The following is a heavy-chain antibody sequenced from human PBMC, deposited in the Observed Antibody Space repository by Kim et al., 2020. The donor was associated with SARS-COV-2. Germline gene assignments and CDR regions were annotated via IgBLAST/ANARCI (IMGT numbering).Heavy chain of an antibody. Sequence: SETLSLTCTVSGGSISSYYWSWIRQPPGKGLEWIGYIYYSGSTNYNPSLKSRVTISVDTSKNQFSLKLSSVTAADTAVYYCARGVTTATNYYYYYGMDVWGQGTTVTVSS. V-gene: IGHV4-59*01. J-gene: IGHJ6*02. CDR3: ARGVTTATNYYYYYGMDV. CDR1: GGSISSYY. CDR2: IYYSGST. D-gene: IGHD4-17*01.